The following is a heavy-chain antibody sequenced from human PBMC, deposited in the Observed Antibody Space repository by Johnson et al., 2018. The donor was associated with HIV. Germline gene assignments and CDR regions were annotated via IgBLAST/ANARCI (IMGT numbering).Heavy chain of an antibody. CDR3: ARDQAIFGVVLASDAFDI. CDR1: GFTFSSYA. J-gene: IGHJ3*02. CDR2: MSYDGSSK. D-gene: IGHD3-3*01. Sequence: QVQLVESGGGLVQSGRSLRLSCAASGFTFSSYAMHWVRQAPGKGLEWVAVMSYDGSSKYYADSVKGRFTISSDNSRNTLYLQMNSLRAEDTAVYYCARDQAIFGVVLASDAFDIWGQGTMVTVSS. V-gene: IGHV3-30*04.